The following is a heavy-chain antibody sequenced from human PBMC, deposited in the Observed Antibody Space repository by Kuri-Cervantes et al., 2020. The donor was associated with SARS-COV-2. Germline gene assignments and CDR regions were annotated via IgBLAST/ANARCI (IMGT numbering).Heavy chain of an antibody. Sequence: ASVKVSCKASGYTFTSYYMHWVRQAPGQGLEWMGIINPSGGSTSHAQKFQGRVTITADKSTSTAYMELSSLRSEDTAVYYCASAWAAAGYYYGMDVWGQGTTVTVSS. D-gene: IGHD6-13*01. J-gene: IGHJ6*02. V-gene: IGHV1-46*01. CDR1: GYTFTSYY. CDR2: INPSGGST. CDR3: ASAWAAAGYYYGMDV.